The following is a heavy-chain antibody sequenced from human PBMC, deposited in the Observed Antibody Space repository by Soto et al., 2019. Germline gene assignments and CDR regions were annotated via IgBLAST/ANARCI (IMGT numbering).Heavy chain of an antibody. V-gene: IGHV4-59*01. Sequence: SETLSLTCTVSGASISSSYWSWIRQSPGKRLEWIGYVHCTGSTKFNPSLDNRASISVDTSKNQFSLKLGSVSAADTAVYYCVRGYYDGRGYSNTFDLWGQGTMVT. CDR3: VRGYYDGRGYSNTFDL. CDR2: VHCTGST. J-gene: IGHJ3*01. CDR1: GASISSSY. D-gene: IGHD3-16*01.